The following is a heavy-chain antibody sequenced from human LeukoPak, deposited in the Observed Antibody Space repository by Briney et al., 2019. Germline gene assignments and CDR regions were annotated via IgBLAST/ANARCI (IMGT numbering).Heavy chain of an antibody. Sequence: GGSLRLSCAASGFTFSSYGIHWVRQAPGKGLEWVSYISGSGSTISYADSVKGRFTISRDNAKNSLYLQMNSLRPEDTALYYCAGGYVAFDYWGQGTLVTVSS. CDR2: ISGSGSTI. CDR1: GFTFSSYG. D-gene: IGHD3-16*01. J-gene: IGHJ4*02. CDR3: AGGYVAFDY. V-gene: IGHV3-48*04.